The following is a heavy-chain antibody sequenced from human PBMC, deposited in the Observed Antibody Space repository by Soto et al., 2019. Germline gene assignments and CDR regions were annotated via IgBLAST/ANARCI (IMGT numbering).Heavy chain of an antibody. CDR2: ISSSSSYI. J-gene: IGHJ4*02. CDR3: ARVCSGSYCGGDY. V-gene: IGHV3-21*01. Sequence: LRLSCAASGFTFSSYSMNWVRQAPGKGLEWVSSISSSSSYIYYADSVKGRFTISRDNAKNSLYLQMNSLRAEDTAVYYCARVCSGSYCGGDYWGQGTLVTVSS. CDR1: GFTFSSYS. D-gene: IGHD1-26*01.